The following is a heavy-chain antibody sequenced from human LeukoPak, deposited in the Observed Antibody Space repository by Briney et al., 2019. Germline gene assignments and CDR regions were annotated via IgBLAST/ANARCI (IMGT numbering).Heavy chain of an antibody. J-gene: IGHJ4*02. D-gene: IGHD3-22*01. CDR3: ARGDDSSGYGNFDY. CDR1: GGTFSSYA. Sequence: ASVKVSCKASGGTFSSYAISWVRQAPGQGLEWMGGIIPIFGTANYAQKFQGRVTITADKSTSTAYMELSSLRSEDTAVYYCARGDDSSGYGNFDYWGQGTLVTVSS. V-gene: IGHV1-69*06. CDR2: IIPIFGTA.